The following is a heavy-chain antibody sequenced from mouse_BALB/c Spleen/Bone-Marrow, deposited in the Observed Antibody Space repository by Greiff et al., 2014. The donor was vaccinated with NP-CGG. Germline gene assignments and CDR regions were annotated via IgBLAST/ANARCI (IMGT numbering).Heavy chain of an antibody. J-gene: IGHJ4*01. Sequence: EVQLVESGPDLVKPGASVKMSCKASGYTFTDYYMKWVKQSHGKRLEWIGDINPNNGNTFYNQKFKGKASLTVDKSSTTAYMQRNSLTSEDSAVYYCARSRAMDYWGQGTSVTVSS. V-gene: IGHV1-26*01. CDR3: ARSRAMDY. CDR1: GYTFTDYY. CDR2: INPNNGNT.